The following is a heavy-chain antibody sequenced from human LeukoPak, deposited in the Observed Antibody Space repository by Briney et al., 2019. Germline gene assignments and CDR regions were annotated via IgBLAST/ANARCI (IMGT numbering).Heavy chain of an antibody. CDR2: ISSSGSTI. V-gene: IGHV3-11*01. Sequence: PGGSLRLSCAASGFTFSDYYMSWLRQAPGKGLEWVSYISSSGSTIYYADSVKGRFTISRDNAKNSLYLQMNSLRAEDTAVYYCARDSECELRLDYWGQGTLVTVSS. D-gene: IGHD1-26*01. CDR1: GFTFSDYY. J-gene: IGHJ4*02. CDR3: ARDSECELRLDY.